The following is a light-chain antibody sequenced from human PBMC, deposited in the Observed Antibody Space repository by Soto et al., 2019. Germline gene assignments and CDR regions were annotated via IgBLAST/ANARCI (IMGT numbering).Light chain of an antibody. Sequence: QSVLTQPPSVSGAPGQRGTISCTGSSSNIGAGYDVHWYQQLPGTAPKLLIYGNSNRPSGVPDRFSGSKSGTSASLAITGLQAEDEADYYCQSSDSSLSGYVFGTGTKLTVL. CDR3: QSSDSSLSGYV. V-gene: IGLV1-40*01. CDR2: GNS. J-gene: IGLJ1*01. CDR1: SSNIGAGYD.